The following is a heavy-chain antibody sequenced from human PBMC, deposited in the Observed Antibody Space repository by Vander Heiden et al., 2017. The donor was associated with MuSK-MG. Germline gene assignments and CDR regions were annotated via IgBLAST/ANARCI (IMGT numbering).Heavy chain of an antibody. J-gene: IGHJ6*02. CDR3: ARGGNWRYGCYGMDV. CDR1: RCPLVGYA. CDR2: ISWNSGSI. Sequence: EVQLWESGGGLVQPFGSLILPFAAPRCPLVGYAMHWVRQAPGKGLEWISGISWNSGSIGYAESVKGRFTITRDNAKNSLYLQMSSLRAEDTALYYCARGGNWRYGCYGMDVWGQGTTVTVSS. D-gene: IGHD1-1*01. V-gene: IGHV3-9*01.